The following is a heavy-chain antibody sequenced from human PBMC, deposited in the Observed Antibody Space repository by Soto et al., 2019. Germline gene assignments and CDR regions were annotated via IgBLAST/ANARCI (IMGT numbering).Heavy chain of an antibody. Sequence: QVQVAQSGAEVKKPGASVKVSCKVSGFTLSDLSIHWVRQPPGKGLAWMGSFDPEDGETIYSQNFQGRVTMTEDKSTDTAYMELSDLRSEETAFYYCATGVTATGTSFDHWGRGTMVTVSS. J-gene: IGHJ4*02. CDR3: ATGVTATGTSFDH. CDR1: GFTLSDLS. CDR2: FDPEDGET. D-gene: IGHD1-7*01. V-gene: IGHV1-24*01.